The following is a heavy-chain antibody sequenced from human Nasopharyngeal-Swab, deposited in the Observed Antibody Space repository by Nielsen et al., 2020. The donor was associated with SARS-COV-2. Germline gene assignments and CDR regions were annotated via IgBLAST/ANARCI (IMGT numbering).Heavy chain of an antibody. CDR2: ISSSSSYT. V-gene: IGHV3-11*06. J-gene: IGHJ6*02. CDR3: ARVRADYGGNSDEPSMDV. D-gene: IGHD4-23*01. Sequence: VRQMPGKGLEWVSYISSSSSYTNYADSVKGRFTISRDNAKNSLYLQMNSLRAEDTAVYYCARVRADYGGNSDEPSMDVWGQGTTVTVSS.